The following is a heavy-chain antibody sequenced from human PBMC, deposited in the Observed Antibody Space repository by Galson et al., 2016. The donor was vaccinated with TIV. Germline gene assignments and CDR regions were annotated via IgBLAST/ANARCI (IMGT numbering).Heavy chain of an antibody. CDR2: IDSEGDNT. Sequence: SLRLSCAASGFTFSTYWMHWVRQAPGKGLVWVSRIDSEGDNTRYADSVTGRFTISRDTSKNTVYLQMNSLRAEDTAVYYCARDNNWNYANDAFDLWGQGTMVTVSS. D-gene: IGHD1-7*01. V-gene: IGHV3-74*01. J-gene: IGHJ3*01. CDR3: ARDNNWNYANDAFDL. CDR1: GFTFSTYW.